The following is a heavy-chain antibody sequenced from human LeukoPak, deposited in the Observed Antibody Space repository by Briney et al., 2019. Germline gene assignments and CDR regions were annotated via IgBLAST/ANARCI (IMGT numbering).Heavy chain of an antibody. CDR3: ARACSSTSCLYYYGMDV. D-gene: IGHD2-2*01. Sequence: GASVKVSCKASGYTFTSYDISWVRQAPGQGLEWMGWISAYNGNTNYAQKLQGRVTMTTDTSTSTAYMELRSLRSDDTAVYYCARACSSTSCLYYYGMDVWGQGTTVTVSS. J-gene: IGHJ6*02. V-gene: IGHV1-18*01. CDR1: GYTFTSYD. CDR2: ISAYNGNT.